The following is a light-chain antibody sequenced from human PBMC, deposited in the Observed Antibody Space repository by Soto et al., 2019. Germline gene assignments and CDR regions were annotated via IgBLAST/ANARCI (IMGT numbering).Light chain of an antibody. Sequence: EIVMTQSPATLSVSPGERATLSFRASQSVSSDLAWYQQKPGQAPRLLIYGTSTRATGIPARFSGIGSGTEFTLTISSLRSEDFAVYYCQQYNNWPTFGQGTKVDIK. CDR2: GTS. CDR3: QQYNNWPT. V-gene: IGKV3-15*01. CDR1: QSVSSD. J-gene: IGKJ1*01.